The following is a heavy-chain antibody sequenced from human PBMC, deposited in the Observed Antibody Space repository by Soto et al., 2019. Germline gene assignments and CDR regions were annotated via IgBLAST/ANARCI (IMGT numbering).Heavy chain of an antibody. CDR3: VRSGTARLLRHSWFDT. CDR1: GFTFNTYD. CDR2: ITTSSAYI. D-gene: IGHD2-21*01. J-gene: IGHJ5*02. V-gene: IGHV3-21*01. Sequence: EVQLVESGGGLVKPGGSLRLSCAASGFTFNTYDMNWVRQAPGKGLEWVSSITTSSAYIYCADSLKGRITISRDNAKNSLILQMNSLRAEDTAVYYCVRSGTARLLRHSWFDTWGQGTLVTVSS.